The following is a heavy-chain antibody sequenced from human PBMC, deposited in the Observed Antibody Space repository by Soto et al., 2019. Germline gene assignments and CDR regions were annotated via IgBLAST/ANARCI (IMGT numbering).Heavy chain of an antibody. V-gene: IGHV4-4*02. CDR3: ARGRGRYSSGWSWFDP. D-gene: IGHD6-19*01. CDR1: GGTIRSPDW. Sequence: SETLSLTCGVSGGTIRSPDWWTWVRQPPGKGLEWIGEIFQSGSTNYTPSLESRVTISVDKSKNQFSLTLTSVTAANTAVYFCARGRGRYSSGWSWFDPWGQGILVTVSS. J-gene: IGHJ5*02. CDR2: IFQSGST.